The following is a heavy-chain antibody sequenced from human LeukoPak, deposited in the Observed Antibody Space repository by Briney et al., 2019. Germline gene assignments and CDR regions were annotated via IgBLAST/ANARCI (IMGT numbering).Heavy chain of an antibody. V-gene: IGHV3-23*01. Sequence: PGGSLRLSCAASGFTFSSYAMSWVRLAPGKGLEWVSTISGSGGSTYYADSVKGRFTISRDNSKNTLYLQMNSLRAEDTAVYYCAKGDYYDSSGYFDYWGQGTLVTVSS. CDR3: AKGDYYDSSGYFDY. CDR1: GFTFSSYA. CDR2: ISGSGGST. D-gene: IGHD3-22*01. J-gene: IGHJ4*02.